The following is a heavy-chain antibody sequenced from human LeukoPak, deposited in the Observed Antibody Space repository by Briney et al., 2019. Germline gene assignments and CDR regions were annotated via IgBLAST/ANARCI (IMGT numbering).Heavy chain of an antibody. Sequence: GESLKISCKGSGYSLTSYWITWVRQMPGKGLEWMGRIDPSDSYTNYSPSFQGRVTISADKSISTAYLQWSSLKASDTAIYYCARHENIFSTFDMWGQGTMVTVSS. V-gene: IGHV5-10-1*01. CDR2: IDPSDSYT. D-gene: IGHD3-9*01. CDR3: ARHENIFSTFDM. J-gene: IGHJ3*02. CDR1: GYSLTSYW.